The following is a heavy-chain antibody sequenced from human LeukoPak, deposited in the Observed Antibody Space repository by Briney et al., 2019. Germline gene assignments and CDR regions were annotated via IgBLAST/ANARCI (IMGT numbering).Heavy chain of an antibody. Sequence: GSLRLSCAASGFTFSGYSMNWVRQAPRKGLEWVSYTSSSSSTIYYADSVKGRFTISRDNAKSSLSLQMNSLRDEDTAIYYCARDPRHSGYDLDYWGQGTLVTVSS. CDR3: ARDPRHSGYDLDY. CDR1: GFTFSGYS. J-gene: IGHJ4*02. V-gene: IGHV3-48*02. CDR2: TSSSSSTI. D-gene: IGHD5-12*01.